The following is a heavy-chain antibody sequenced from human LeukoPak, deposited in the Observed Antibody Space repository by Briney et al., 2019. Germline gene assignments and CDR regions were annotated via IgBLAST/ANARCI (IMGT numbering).Heavy chain of an antibody. CDR2: ISSSSSYI. D-gene: IGHD2-2*01. CDR3: ARDLRYCSSTSCRGGDH. Sequence: GGSLRLSCAASGFTFSSYSMNWVRQAPGKGLEWVSSISSSSSYIYYADSVKGRFTISRDNAKNSLYLQMNSLRAEDTAVYYCARDLRYCSSTSCRGGDHWGQGILVTVSS. V-gene: IGHV3-21*01. J-gene: IGHJ4*02. CDR1: GFTFSSYS.